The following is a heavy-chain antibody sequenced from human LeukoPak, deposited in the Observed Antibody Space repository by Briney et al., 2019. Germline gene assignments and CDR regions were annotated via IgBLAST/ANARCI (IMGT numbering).Heavy chain of an antibody. V-gene: IGHV3-15*01. CDR1: GFTVSSNY. J-gene: IGHJ5*02. CDR2: IKSKTDGGTT. CDR3: GSGGIGET. Sequence: GGSLRLSCAASGFTVSSNYMSWVRQAPGKGLEWVGRIKSKTDGGTTDYAAPVKGRFTISRDDSKNTLYLQMNSLKTEDTAVYYCGSGGIGETWGQGTLVTVSS. D-gene: IGHD3-10*01.